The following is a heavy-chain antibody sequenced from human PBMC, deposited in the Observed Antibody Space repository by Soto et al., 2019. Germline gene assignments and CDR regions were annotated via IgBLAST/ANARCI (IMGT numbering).Heavy chain of an antibody. CDR2: INPSGGST. V-gene: IGHV1-46*01. J-gene: IGHJ4*02. D-gene: IGHD6-19*01. Sequence: ASVKVSCKASGYPFTSYYMHWVRQAPGQGLEWMGIINPSGGSTSYAQKFQGRVTMTRDTSTSTVYMELTSLRSEDTAVYYCATPSIDAVAATEAHYWGQGTLVTVSS. CDR1: GYPFTSYY. CDR3: ATPSIDAVAATEAHY.